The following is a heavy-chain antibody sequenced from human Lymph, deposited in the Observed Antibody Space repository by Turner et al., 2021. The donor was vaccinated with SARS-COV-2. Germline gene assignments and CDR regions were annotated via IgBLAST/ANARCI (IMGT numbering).Heavy chain of an antibody. D-gene: IGHD2-21*02. CDR2: IYYRGST. J-gene: IGHJ5*02. Sequence: QVQLQESGPGLVKPLASLSLTCTVSGGSMNSNYWSWIRQPTGKRLEWIGYIYYRGSTNYNPSLESRVTISVDTSRNQFPLNLTSVTAADTAIYYCARETVNNWVDPWGQGTLVTVSS. CDR1: GGSMNSNY. V-gene: IGHV4-59*01. CDR3: ARETVNNWVDP.